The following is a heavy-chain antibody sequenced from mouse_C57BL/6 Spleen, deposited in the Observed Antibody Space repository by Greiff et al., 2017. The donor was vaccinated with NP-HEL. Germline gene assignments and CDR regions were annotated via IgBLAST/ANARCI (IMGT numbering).Heavy chain of an antibody. CDR3: ANYYSNYVGFAY. D-gene: IGHD2-5*01. Sequence: EVQLQQSGPVLVKPGASVKMSCKASGYTFTDYYMNWVKQSHGKSLEWIGVINPYNGGTSYNQKFKGKATLTVDKSSSTAYMELNSLTSEDSAVYYCANYYSNYVGFAYWGQGTLVTVSA. CDR2: INPYNGGT. J-gene: IGHJ3*01. CDR1: GYTFTDYY. V-gene: IGHV1-19*01.